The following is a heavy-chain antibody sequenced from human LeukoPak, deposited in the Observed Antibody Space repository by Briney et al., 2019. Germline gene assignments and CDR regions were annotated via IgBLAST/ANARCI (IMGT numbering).Heavy chain of an antibody. CDR3: ARSAAGHQYYFDY. D-gene: IGHD2-2*01. V-gene: IGHV4-39*07. CDR2: IYYGGST. CDR1: GGSVSSSHY. J-gene: IGHJ4*02. Sequence: SETLSLTFTVSGGSVSSSHYWGWIRQPPGKGLEWIGSIYYGGSTNYNPSLKSRVTISVDRSKNHFSLKLSSLTAADTAVYYCARSAAGHQYYFDYWGRGTLVTVSS.